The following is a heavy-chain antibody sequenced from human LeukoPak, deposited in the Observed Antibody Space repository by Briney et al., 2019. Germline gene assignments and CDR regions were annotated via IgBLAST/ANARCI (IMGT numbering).Heavy chain of an antibody. Sequence: SETLSLTCTVSGCSISSYYWSWIRQPPGKGLEWIGYSFFSGSTNYNPSLKSRVTISLDTSKNQFSLRLNSVTAADTAVYYCARGGLSSGWYGWGQGTLVTVSS. V-gene: IGHV4-59*01. CDR2: SFFSGST. CDR3: ARGGLSSGWYG. CDR1: GCSISSYY. D-gene: IGHD6-19*01. J-gene: IGHJ4*02.